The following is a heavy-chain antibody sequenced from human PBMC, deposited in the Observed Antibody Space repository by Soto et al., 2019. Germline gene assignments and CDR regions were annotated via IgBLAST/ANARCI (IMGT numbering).Heavy chain of an antibody. J-gene: IGHJ6*02. CDR3: ARAYSGRLPRRADYYFAMDV. Sequence: GGSLRLSCAASGFNFRNHGMHWVRQAPGKGLEWVAVIWYDGSSQYYADSVKGRFTISRDNRENTLYLQMNSLRSEDTAVYYCARAYSGRLPRRADYYFAMDVWGQGTTVTVSS. V-gene: IGHV3-33*01. CDR2: IWYDGSSQ. D-gene: IGHD2-15*01. CDR1: GFNFRNHG.